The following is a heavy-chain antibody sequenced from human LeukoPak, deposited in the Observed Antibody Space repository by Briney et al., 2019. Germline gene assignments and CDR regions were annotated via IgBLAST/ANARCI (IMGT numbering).Heavy chain of an antibody. CDR3: AKSEVILLWFGYGMDV. CDR2: ISGSGGST. V-gene: IGHV3-23*01. J-gene: IGHJ6*02. CDR1: GFTFSSYA. D-gene: IGHD3-10*01. Sequence: PGGSLRLSCAASGFTFSSYAMSWVRQAPGKGLEWVSAISGSGGSTYYADSVKGRFTISRDNSKNTLYLQMNSLRAEDTAVYYCAKSEVILLWFGYGMDVWGQGTTVTVSS.